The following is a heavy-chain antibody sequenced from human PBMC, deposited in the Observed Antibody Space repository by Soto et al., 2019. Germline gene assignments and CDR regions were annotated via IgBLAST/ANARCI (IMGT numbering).Heavy chain of an antibody. J-gene: IGHJ4*02. CDR1: GGSITSYY. D-gene: IGHD2-8*02. Sequence: QVQLQESGPGLVEPSETLSLTCTVSGGSITSYYWSWIRQPPGKGLEWIGYIYYSGITDYNPSLQSRVTISVDTSKSQFSLKLSSVTAADTAVYYCARGGGVYYFDYWGQGTLVTVSS. V-gene: IGHV4-59*01. CDR3: ARGGGVYYFDY. CDR2: IYYSGIT.